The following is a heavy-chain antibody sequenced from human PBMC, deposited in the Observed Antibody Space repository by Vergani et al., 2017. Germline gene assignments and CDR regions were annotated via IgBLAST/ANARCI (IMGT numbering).Heavy chain of an antibody. CDR2: ISYDGSNK. J-gene: IGHJ5*02. CDR1: GFTFSSYA. CDR3: AKDIAVFWSGYFFDP. Sequence: QVQLVESGGGVVQPGRSLRLSCAASGFTFSSYAMHWVRQAPGKGLEWVAVISYDGSNKYYADSVKGRFTISRDNSKNTLYLQMNSLRAEDTAVYYCAKDIAVFWSGYFFDPWGQGTLVTVSS. D-gene: IGHD3-3*01. V-gene: IGHV3-30*07.